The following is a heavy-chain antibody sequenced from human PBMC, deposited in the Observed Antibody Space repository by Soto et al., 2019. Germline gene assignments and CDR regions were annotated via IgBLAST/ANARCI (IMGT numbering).Heavy chain of an antibody. CDR2: ISAYNGNT. Sequence: GASVKVSCKASGYTFTGYGISWVRQAPEQGLEWMGWISAYNGNTNYAQNLQGRFTMTTDTSTSTAYMELRSLRSDDTAVFFCARTDIELIPAGNPFDYWGQGTLVTVSS. J-gene: IGHJ4*02. CDR3: ARTDIELIPAGNPFDY. D-gene: IGHD2-2*01. CDR1: GYTFTGYG. V-gene: IGHV1-18*01.